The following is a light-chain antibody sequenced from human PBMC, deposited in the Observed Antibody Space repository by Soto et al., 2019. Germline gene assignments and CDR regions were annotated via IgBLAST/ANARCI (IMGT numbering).Light chain of an antibody. V-gene: IGKV1-39*01. CDR3: QQSYSTPHT. J-gene: IGKJ4*01. Sequence: DIQMTQSPSSLSASVGDRVTIACRASQSIDRYLIWYQHKPGKAPKLLIYDTSSLHSGVPSRFSASGSATDFTLTISSLQPEDFATYYCQQSYSTPHTFGGGTKVEIK. CDR1: QSIDRY. CDR2: DTS.